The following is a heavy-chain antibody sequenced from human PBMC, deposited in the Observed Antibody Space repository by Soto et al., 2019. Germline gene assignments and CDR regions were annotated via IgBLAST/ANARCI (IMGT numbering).Heavy chain of an antibody. J-gene: IGHJ5*02. CDR1: GGTFSSYA. CDR2: IIPIFGTA. D-gene: IGHD6-19*01. V-gene: IGHV1-69*06. Sequence: QVQLVQSGAEVKKPGSSVKVSCMASGGTFSSYAISWVRQAPGQGLEWMGGIIPIFGTANYAQKFQGRVTITADKSTSTAYMELSSLRSEDTAVYYCASGVPGYISGWADTGFDPWGQGTLVTVSS. CDR3: ASGVPGYISGWADTGFDP.